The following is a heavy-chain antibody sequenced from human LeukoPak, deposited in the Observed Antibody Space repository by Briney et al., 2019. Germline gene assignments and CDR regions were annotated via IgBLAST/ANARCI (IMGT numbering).Heavy chain of an antibody. CDR3: ARHGPATHAFDY. D-gene: IGHD2-2*01. CDR2: ISSSSSYI. Sequence: PGGSLRLSCAASGFTFSSYSMNWVRQAPGKGLEWVSSISSSSSYIYYADSVKGRFTISRDNAKNSLYLQMNSLRAEDTAVYYCARHGPATHAFDYWGQGTLVTVSS. V-gene: IGHV3-21*01. CDR1: GFTFSSYS. J-gene: IGHJ4*02.